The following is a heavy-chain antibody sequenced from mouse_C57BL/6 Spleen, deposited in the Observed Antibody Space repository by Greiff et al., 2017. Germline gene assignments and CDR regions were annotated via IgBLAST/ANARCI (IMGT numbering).Heavy chain of an antibody. V-gene: IGHV5-4*01. D-gene: IGHD4-1*02. J-gene: IGHJ2*01. CDR3: ARDAQLGNYCDY. CDR2: ISDGGSYT. Sequence: EVKVVESGGGLVKPGGSLKLSCAASGFTFSSYAMSWVRPTPEKRLEWVATISDGGSYTYYPDNVKGRFIISRDNAKNNLYLQMRHLKSEDTAMYYCARDAQLGNYCDYWGQGTTLTVSS. CDR1: GFTFSSYA.